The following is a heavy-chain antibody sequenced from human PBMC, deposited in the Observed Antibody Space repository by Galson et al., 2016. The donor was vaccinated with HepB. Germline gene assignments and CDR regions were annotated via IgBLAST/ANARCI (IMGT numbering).Heavy chain of an antibody. D-gene: IGHD2/OR15-2a*01. Sequence: SLRLSCAASGFTLGNYWMNWARQAPGKGLEWVAADSMDGRRKFYADSVKGRFTISRDNSNSMLFLQMSSLRADDTAVYYCARRHEYCPPVGCSVDYWGQGALVSVSS. J-gene: IGHJ4*02. CDR1: GFTLGNYW. CDR3: ARRHEYCPPVGCSVDY. V-gene: IGHV3-30*03. CDR2: DSMDGRRK.